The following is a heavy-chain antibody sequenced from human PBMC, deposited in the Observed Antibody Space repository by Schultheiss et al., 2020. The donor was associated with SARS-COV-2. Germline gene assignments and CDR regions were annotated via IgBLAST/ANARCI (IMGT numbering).Heavy chain of an antibody. V-gene: IGHV3-74*01. CDR3: ARERGSWGMDV. J-gene: IGHJ6*02. CDR1: GFTFSSYW. D-gene: IGHD3-10*01. Sequence: GGSLRLSCAASGFTFSSYWMHWVRQAPGKGLVWVSRINNDGSSATYADSVRGRLTISRDNAKNTLYLQMNSLRAEDTAVYYCARERGSWGMDVWGQGTTVTVSS. CDR2: INNDGSSA.